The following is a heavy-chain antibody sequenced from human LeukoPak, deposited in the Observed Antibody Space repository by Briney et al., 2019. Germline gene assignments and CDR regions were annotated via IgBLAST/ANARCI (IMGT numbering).Heavy chain of an antibody. CDR3: AIRSSGFYDY. J-gene: IGHJ4*02. CDR1: GGSFSGYY. D-gene: IGHD3-22*01. CDR2: FNHSGST. V-gene: IGHV4-34*01. Sequence: SETLPLICAVYGGSFSGYYWSWIRQPPGKGVEWIGEFNHSGSTNFNPSLKSRVTISVDRSKNQFSLKLRSVTAAATAVCSFAIRSSGFYDYWSQGTLAMVSS.